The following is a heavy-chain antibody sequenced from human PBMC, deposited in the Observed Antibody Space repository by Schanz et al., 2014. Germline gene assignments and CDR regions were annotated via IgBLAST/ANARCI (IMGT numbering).Heavy chain of an antibody. CDR3: ARNYEWFES. D-gene: IGHD3-16*01. CDR1: GYTFTGHH. V-gene: IGHV1-46*03. Sequence: QVQLVQSGAEVKKPGASVKVSCKASGYTFTGHHMHWVRQAPGQGLEWMGMIDPRGASTTYAQKFQGRLSLTGDMSTSTLYLELRSLTSEDTAVYYCARNYEWFESWGQGTLVTVSS. CDR2: IDPRGAST. J-gene: IGHJ5*01.